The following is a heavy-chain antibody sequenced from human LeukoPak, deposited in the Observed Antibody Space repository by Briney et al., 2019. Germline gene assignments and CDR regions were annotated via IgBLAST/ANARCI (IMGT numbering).Heavy chain of an antibody. CDR2: IGGSGAIT. Sequence: QPGGSLRLYCEASGFSFSNTAMSWVRQAPGKGLEWVSGIGGSGAITYYADSVKGRFTISRDNSKNTLHLQMHSLRVEDTAIYYCAKDVRGGDSAVEPIDHWGQGTLVTVSS. CDR1: GFSFSNTA. CDR3: AKDVRGGDSAVEPIDH. V-gene: IGHV3-23*01. J-gene: IGHJ4*02. D-gene: IGHD5-18*01.